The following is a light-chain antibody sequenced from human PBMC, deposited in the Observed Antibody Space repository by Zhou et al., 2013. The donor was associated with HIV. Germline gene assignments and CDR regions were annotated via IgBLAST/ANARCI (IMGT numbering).Light chain of an antibody. CDR2: DTS. V-gene: IGKV3-11*01. CDR1: QSVRNY. CDR3: QQYDNWPYP. J-gene: IGKJ2*01. Sequence: EVVLTQSPVTLSLSPGERATLSCRASQSVRNYLAWYQQKCGQAPRLLIYDTSNRATGIPARFSGSGSGTDFTLTISSLEPEDFAVYYCQQYDNWPYPFGQGTKLEIK.